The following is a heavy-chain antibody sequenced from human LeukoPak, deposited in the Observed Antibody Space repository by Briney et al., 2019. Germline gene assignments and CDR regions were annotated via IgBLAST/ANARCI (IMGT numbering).Heavy chain of an antibody. D-gene: IGHD6-13*01. CDR1: GGTFNSYA. Sequence: ASVKVSCKASGGTFNSYAISWVRQAPGQGLEWMGWINPNSGGTNYAQKFQGRVTMTRDTSISTAYMELSRLRSDDTAVYYCARSYSSSWDYYMDVWGKGTTVTISS. J-gene: IGHJ6*03. CDR3: ARSYSSSWDYYMDV. V-gene: IGHV1-2*02. CDR2: INPNSGGT.